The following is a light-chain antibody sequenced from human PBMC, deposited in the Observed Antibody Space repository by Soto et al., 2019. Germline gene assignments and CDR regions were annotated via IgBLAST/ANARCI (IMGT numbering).Light chain of an antibody. J-gene: IGLJ2*01. CDR1: SSNIGAPYD. CDR3: QSYDSSLSGVV. CDR2: GNS. V-gene: IGLV1-40*01. Sequence: QLVLTQPPSVSGAPGQRVTISCTGSSSNIGAPYDVHWYQQLPGTAPKLLIYGNSNRPSGVPDRFSGSKSGTSASLAITGLQAEDEADYYCQSYDSSLSGVVSGGGTKLTVL.